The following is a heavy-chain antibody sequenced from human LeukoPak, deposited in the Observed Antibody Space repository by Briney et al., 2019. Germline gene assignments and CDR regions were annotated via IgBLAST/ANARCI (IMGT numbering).Heavy chain of an antibody. CDR1: GYTFTAYY. J-gene: IGHJ4*02. CDR3: ARVTYDSSGHYYPTFDY. Sequence: ASVKVSCKASGYTFTAYYIHWVRQAPGQGLEWMGWINPNSGGTNYAQKFQGRVTMTRDTSISTAYMELSRLRSDDTAVYYCARVTYDSSGHYYPTFDYWGQGTLVTVSS. V-gene: IGHV1-2*02. D-gene: IGHD3-22*01. CDR2: INPNSGGT.